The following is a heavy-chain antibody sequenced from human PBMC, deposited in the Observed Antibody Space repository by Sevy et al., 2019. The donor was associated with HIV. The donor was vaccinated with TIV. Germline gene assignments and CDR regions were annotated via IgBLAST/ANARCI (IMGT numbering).Heavy chain of an antibody. CDR1: GFTFSSSS. CDR2: ISFSSNYI. V-gene: IGHV3-21*01. Sequence: GGSLRLSCAASGFTFSSSSMNWVRQAPGKGLEWVSSISFSSNYIYYADSVKGRFTISRDNAKNSLFLQMNSLRAEDTAVYYCARDDTWDAFAIWGQGTMVTVSS. J-gene: IGHJ3*02. CDR3: ARDDTWDAFAI.